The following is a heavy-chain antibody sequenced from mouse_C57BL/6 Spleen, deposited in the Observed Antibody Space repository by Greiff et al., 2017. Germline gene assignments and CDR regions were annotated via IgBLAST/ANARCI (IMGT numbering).Heavy chain of an antibody. CDR1: GFTFSDYG. CDR3: ARAHYGSPLDY. D-gene: IGHD1-1*01. J-gene: IGHJ2*01. V-gene: IGHV5-17*01. Sequence: EVHLVESGGGLVKPGGSLKLSCAASGFTFSDYGMHWVRQAPEKGLEWVAYISSGSSTIYYADTVKGRFTISRDNAKNTLFLQMTSLRSEDTAMYYCARAHYGSPLDYWGQGTTLTVSS. CDR2: ISSGSSTI.